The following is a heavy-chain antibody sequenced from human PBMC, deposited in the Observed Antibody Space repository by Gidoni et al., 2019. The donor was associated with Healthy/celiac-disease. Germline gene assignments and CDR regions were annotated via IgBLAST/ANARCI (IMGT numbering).Heavy chain of an antibody. Sequence: EVQLVESGGGLVKPGGSLRLSCAASGFTFSSYSMNWDRQAPGKGLEWVSSISSSSSYIYYEDSVKGRFTISRDNAKNSLYLQMNSLRAEDTAVYYCARGGDVEMADPPDYWGQGTLVTVSS. J-gene: IGHJ4*02. CDR3: ARGGDVEMADPPDY. CDR2: ISSSSSYI. CDR1: GFTFSSYS. V-gene: IGHV3-21*01. D-gene: IGHD3-10*01.